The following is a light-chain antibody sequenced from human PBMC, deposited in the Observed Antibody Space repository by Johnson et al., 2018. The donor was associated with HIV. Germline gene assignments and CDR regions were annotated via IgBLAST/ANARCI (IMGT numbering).Light chain of an antibody. V-gene: IGLV1-51*02. J-gene: IGLJ1*01. Sequence: QSVLTQPPSVSAAPGQKVTISCSGSSSNIGNNYVSWYQQLPGTAPKLLIYENNKRPSGIPDRLSGSKSGTSATLGITGLQTGDEAYYDCGTWDSSLSSYRFGTGTNVTGL. CDR3: GTWDSSLSSYR. CDR1: SSNIGNNY. CDR2: ENN.